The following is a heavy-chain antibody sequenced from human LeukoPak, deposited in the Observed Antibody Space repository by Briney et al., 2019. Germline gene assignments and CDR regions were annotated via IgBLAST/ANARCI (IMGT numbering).Heavy chain of an antibody. CDR2: IYYSGST. J-gene: IGHJ4*02. CDR1: GGSVSSGSYY. Sequence: TETLSLTCTVSGGSVSSGSYYWSWIRQPPGKGLEWIGYIYYSGSTNYNPPLKSRVTISVDTSKNQFSLKLSSVTAADTAVYYCARDRAAPPYYFDYWGQGTLVTVSS. D-gene: IGHD2-15*01. V-gene: IGHV4-61*01. CDR3: ARDRAAPPYYFDY.